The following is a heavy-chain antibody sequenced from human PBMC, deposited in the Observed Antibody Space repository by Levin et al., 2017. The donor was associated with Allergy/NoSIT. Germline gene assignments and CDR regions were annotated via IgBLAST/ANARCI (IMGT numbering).Heavy chain of an antibody. CDR1: GYSFTSYW. J-gene: IGHJ4*02. CDR3: ARQGFAGSSSSEGGY. V-gene: IGHV5-51*01. Sequence: KVSCKGSGYSFTSYWIGWVRQMPGKGLEWMGIIYPGDSDTRYSPSFQGQVTISADKSISTAYLQWSSLKASDTAMYYCARQGFAGSSSSEGGYWGQGTLVTVSS. CDR2: IYPGDSDT. D-gene: IGHD6-6*01.